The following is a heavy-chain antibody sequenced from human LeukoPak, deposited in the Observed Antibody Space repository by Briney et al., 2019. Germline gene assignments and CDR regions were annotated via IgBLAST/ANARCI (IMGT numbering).Heavy chain of an antibody. CDR1: GYTFSGYY. CDR3: ARLVATQLDY. CDR2: INPLSGAT. J-gene: IGHJ4*02. Sequence: ASVKVSCKASGYTFSGYYVHWVRQAPGQGLEWMGWINPLSGATNLAQKFQGRVRMTRDTSSSTVSMELSRLRSDDTAVYYCARLVATQLDYWGQGTLVTVSS. V-gene: IGHV1-2*02. D-gene: IGHD2-8*02.